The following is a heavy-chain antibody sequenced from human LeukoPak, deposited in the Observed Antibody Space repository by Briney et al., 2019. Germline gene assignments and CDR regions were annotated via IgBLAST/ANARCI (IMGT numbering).Heavy chain of an antibody. CDR1: GFTVSSNY. D-gene: IGHD3-22*01. V-gene: IGHV3-66*01. CDR2: IYSGGST. J-gene: IGHJ4*02. CDR3: AKVQDDSSGYSPPDFDY. Sequence: PGGSLRLSCAASGFTVSSNYMSWVRQAPGKGLEWVSVIYSGGSTYYADSVKGRFTISRDNSKNTLYLQMNSLRAEDTAVYYCAKVQDDSSGYSPPDFDYWGQGTLVTVSS.